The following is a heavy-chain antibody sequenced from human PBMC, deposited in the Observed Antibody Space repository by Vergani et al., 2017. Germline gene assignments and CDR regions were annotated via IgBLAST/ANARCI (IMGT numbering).Heavy chain of an antibody. J-gene: IGHJ6*02. Sequence: QVQLQESGPGLVKPSETLSLTCTVSGGSISSSSYYWGWIRQPPGKGLEWIGSIYYSGSTYYNPSLKSRVTISVDTSKNQFSLKLSSVTAADTAVYYCARDHCYGGYCYYYYGMDVWGQGTTVTVSS. CDR3: ARDHCYGGYCYYYYGMDV. V-gene: IGHV4-39*07. D-gene: IGHD4-23*01. CDR2: IYYSGST. CDR1: GGSISSSSYY.